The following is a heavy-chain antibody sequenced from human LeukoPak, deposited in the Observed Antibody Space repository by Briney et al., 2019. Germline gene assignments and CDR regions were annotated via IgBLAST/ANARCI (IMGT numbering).Heavy chain of an antibody. J-gene: IGHJ4*02. V-gene: IGHV1-2*02. Sequence: ASVKVSCKASGYTFTGYYMHWVRQAPGQGLEWMGWINPNSGGTNYAQKFQDRVTMTRDTSISTAYMELSRLRFDDTAVYYCARDQNYHENRGYYGIDWWGQGTLVTVSS. CDR2: INPNSGGT. CDR3: ARDQNYHENRGYYGIDW. D-gene: IGHD3-22*01. CDR1: GYTFTGYY.